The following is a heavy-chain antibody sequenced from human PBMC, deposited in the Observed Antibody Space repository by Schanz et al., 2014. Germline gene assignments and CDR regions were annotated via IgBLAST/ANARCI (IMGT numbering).Heavy chain of an antibody. D-gene: IGHD2-2*01. CDR1: GVSFSGYY. CDR3: ARAARRTRVVPLYFDY. CDR2: INHGGST. Sequence: QVQLQQWGAGLLKPSETLSLTCAVYGVSFSGYYWSWIRQPPGKGLEWIAEINHGGSTNYNPSLKSRVTISVDMSKTQFYLKMRSVTAADTAVYYCARAARRTRVVPLYFDYWGQGTLVTVSS. J-gene: IGHJ4*02. V-gene: IGHV4-34*01.